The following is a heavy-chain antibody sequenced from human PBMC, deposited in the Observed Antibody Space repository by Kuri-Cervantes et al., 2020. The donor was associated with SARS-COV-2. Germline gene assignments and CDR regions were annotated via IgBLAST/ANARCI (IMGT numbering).Heavy chain of an antibody. CDR3: ATDHIAAAGLFDY. V-gene: IGHV1-24*01. Sequence: ASVKVSCKVSGYTLTELSMHWVRQAPGKGLEWMGGFDPEDGETIYAQKFQGRVTMTEETSTDTAYMELNSLRSEDTAVYYCATDHIAAAGLFDYWGQGTLVTVSS. CDR2: FDPEDGET. D-gene: IGHD6-13*01. CDR1: GYTLTELS. J-gene: IGHJ4*02.